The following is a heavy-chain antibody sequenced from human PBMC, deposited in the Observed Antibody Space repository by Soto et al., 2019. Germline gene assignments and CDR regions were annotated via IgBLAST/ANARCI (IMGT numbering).Heavy chain of an antibody. V-gene: IGHV1-18*01. Sequence: GASVKVSCKASGYIFINYGITWVRQAPGQGLEWMGWISGYNGNTKYADRLQGRVTMTTDTSTTTAYMELRSLRSDDTAVYYCARDGVPAANWLDRWGQGTLVTVSS. CDR1: GYIFINYG. J-gene: IGHJ5*02. CDR2: ISGYNGNT. D-gene: IGHD2-2*01. CDR3: ARDGVPAANWLDR.